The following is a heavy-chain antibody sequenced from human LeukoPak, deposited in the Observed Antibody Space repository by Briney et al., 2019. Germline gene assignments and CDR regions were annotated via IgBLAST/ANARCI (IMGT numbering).Heavy chain of an antibody. J-gene: IGHJ4*02. Sequence: GGSLRLSCVASGLSFQNSWMHWVRQAPGKGLEWVANINQDGSHKYYVDSVKGRFTISRDTAKNPLHLQMNSLRAEDTAVYYCARDRGFTSYDYWGQGILVTVSS. V-gene: IGHV3-7*01. D-gene: IGHD5-12*01. CDR1: GLSFQNSW. CDR3: ARDRGFTSYDY. CDR2: INQDGSHK.